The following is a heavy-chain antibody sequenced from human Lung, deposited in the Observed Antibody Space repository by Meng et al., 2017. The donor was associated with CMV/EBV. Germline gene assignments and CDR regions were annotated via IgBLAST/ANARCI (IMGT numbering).Heavy chain of an antibody. J-gene: IGHJ6*02. D-gene: IGHD6-19*01. CDR3: AKGLRYYYGMDV. V-gene: IGHV3-43D*03. Sequence: GGSLRLSCAASGFTFDDYAMHWVRQAPGKGLEWVSLISWDGGSTYYADSVKGRFTISRDNSKNSLYLQMNSLRAEDTALYYCAKGLRYYYGMDVWGQGTTVTVS. CDR2: ISWDGGST. CDR1: GFTFDDYA.